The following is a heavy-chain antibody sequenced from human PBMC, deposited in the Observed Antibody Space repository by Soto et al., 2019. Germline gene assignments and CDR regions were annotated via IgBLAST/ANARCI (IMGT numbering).Heavy chain of an antibody. Sequence: QVQLVESGGGVVQPGRSLRLSCAASGFTFSSYAMHWVRQAPGTGLEWVAVISYDGSNKYYADSVKGRFTISRDNSKNTLYLQMNSLRAEDTAVYYCAREGIAVAVGPGESFDYWGQGTLVTVSS. CDR2: ISYDGSNK. V-gene: IGHV3-30-3*01. CDR1: GFTFSSYA. D-gene: IGHD6-19*01. CDR3: AREGIAVAVGPGESFDY. J-gene: IGHJ4*02.